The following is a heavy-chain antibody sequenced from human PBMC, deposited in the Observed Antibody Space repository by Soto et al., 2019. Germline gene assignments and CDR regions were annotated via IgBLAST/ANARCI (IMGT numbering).Heavy chain of an antibody. CDR2: IYWNDDK. CDR3: AHRPPMAPTYASGLDV. V-gene: IGHV2-5*01. Sequence: SGPTLVNPTHTLTLTCTFSGFSLGTIGVGVGWIRQPPGKSLEWLALIYWNDDKRYSPSLKSRLTITKDTSKNQVVLTMTNMDHVDTAKYYCAHRPPMAPTYASGLDVWGQGTRVTVSS. CDR1: GFSLGTIGVG. D-gene: IGHD3-10*01. J-gene: IGHJ6*02.